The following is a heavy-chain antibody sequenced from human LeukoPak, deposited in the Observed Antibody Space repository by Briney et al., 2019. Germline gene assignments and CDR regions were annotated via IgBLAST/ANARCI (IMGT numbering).Heavy chain of an antibody. J-gene: IGHJ4*02. CDR1: GFAFSNYA. CDR2: ISSIGTI. D-gene: IGHD6-19*01. CDR3: ARVGYSSGWYRN. Sequence: GESLRLSCAASGFAFSNYAMDWVRQAPGKGLEWVSYISSIGTIYYADSVRGRFTISRDNAKNSLYLQMNSLTAEDTAVYYCARVGYSSGWYRNWGQGTLVTVSS. V-gene: IGHV3-69-1*01.